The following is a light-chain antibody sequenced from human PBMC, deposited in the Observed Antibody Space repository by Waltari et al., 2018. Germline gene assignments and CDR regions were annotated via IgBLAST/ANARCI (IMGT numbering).Light chain of an antibody. CDR3: QKYGTLPAT. CDR2: DAS. CDR1: QSVSKY. V-gene: IGKV3-20*01. J-gene: IGKJ1*01. Sequence: GERAALSCRASQSVSKYLAWYQQKPGQAPRLLIYDASIRATGIPDRFSGSGWGTDFSLTISSLEPEDFAVYYCQKYGTLPATFGQGSKVQ.